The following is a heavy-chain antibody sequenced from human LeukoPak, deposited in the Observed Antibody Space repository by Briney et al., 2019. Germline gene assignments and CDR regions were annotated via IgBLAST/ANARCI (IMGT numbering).Heavy chain of an antibody. CDR3: ARHLSGVTGYTYGRGIDY. V-gene: IGHV3-7*01. J-gene: IGHJ4*02. CDR2: IKKDGSEK. Sequence: GGSLRLSCAASGFTFSSYWMSWVRQAPGKGLEWVANIKKDGSEKYYVDSVKGRFTISRDNAKTSLYLQINSLRAEDTAVYYCARHLSGVTGYTYGRGIDYWGQGTLVTVSS. CDR1: GFTFSSYW. D-gene: IGHD5-18*01.